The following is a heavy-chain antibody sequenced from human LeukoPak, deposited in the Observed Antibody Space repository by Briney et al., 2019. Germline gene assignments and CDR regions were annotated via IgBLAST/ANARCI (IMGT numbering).Heavy chain of an antibody. V-gene: IGHV4-39*01. CDR3: ARYKAAAGTDNWLDP. Sequence: SETLSLTCTVSGGSISSSSYYWGWIRQPPGTGLDWIGSIYYSGSTYYNPSLKSRVTISVDTSKNQFSLKLSSVTAADTAVYYCARYKAAAGTDNWLDPWGQGTLVTVSS. CDR1: GGSISSSSYY. CDR2: IYYSGST. D-gene: IGHD6-13*01. J-gene: IGHJ5*02.